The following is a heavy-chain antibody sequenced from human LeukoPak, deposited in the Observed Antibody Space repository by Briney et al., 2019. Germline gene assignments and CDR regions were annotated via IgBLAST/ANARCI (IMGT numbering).Heavy chain of an antibody. CDR1: GGSISSGGYY. Sequence: SPSETLSLTCTVSGGSISSGGYYWSWIRQPPGKGLEWIGFIYYSGSTNYNPSLKSRVTISIDASRNHFSLKLNSVTAADTAVYYCARRMKLAAKGDAFDIWGQGTMVTASS. CDR3: ARRMKLAAKGDAFDI. J-gene: IGHJ3*02. V-gene: IGHV4-61*08. D-gene: IGHD2-15*01. CDR2: IYYSGST.